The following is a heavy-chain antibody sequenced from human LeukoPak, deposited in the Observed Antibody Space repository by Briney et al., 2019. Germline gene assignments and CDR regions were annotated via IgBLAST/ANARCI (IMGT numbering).Heavy chain of an antibody. CDR2: ISGSGGST. D-gene: IGHD6-13*01. CDR1: GFTFSSYA. J-gene: IGHJ5*02. V-gene: IGHV3-23*01. CDR3: AKAPTYSSSWYVRYFDP. Sequence: PGGSLRLSCAASGFTFSSYAMNWVRQAPGKGLEWVSAISGSGGSTYYADSVKGRFTISRDNSKNTLYLQMNSLRAEDTAVYYCAKAPTYSSSWYVRYFDPWGQGTLVTVSS.